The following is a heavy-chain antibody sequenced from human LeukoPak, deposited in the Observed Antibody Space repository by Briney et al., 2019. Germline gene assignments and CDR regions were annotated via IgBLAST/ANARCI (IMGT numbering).Heavy chain of an antibody. J-gene: IGHJ6*04. D-gene: IGHD2-2*01. CDR3: ARDIVQVTAALFQMDD. CDR2: SNPNSGAA. CDR1: GYTFTDYY. V-gene: IGHV1-2*06. Sequence: ASVKVSCKASGYTFTDYYIHWVRQAPGQGLEWMGRSNPNSGAAYYAQKFRGRVTMTRDTSISTAYMELSRLNSDDSAMFYCARDIVQVTAALFQMDDWGKGTTVTVSS.